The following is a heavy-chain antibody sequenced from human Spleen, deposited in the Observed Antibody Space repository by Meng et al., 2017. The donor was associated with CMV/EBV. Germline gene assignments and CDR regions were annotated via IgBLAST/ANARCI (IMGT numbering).Heavy chain of an antibody. V-gene: IGHV1-2*02. CDR2: INPNSGVT. CDR1: GYTFTAFY. Sequence: ASVKVSCKASGYTFTAFYMHWVRQAPGQGLEWMGWINPNSGVTNYEQKLQGRVTMTRDTSINTAYMDLTRLTSDDTAVYYCARDRDAYIASSYYYGMDVWCPDPPVTVSS. CDR3: ARDRDAYIASSYYYGMDV. D-gene: IGHD2-21*01. J-gene: IGHJ6*02.